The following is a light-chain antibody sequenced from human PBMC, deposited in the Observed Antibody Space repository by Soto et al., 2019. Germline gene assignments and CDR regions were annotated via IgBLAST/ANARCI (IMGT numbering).Light chain of an antibody. V-gene: IGLV2-14*01. CDR3: CSYTSSSTFV. J-gene: IGLJ1*01. Sequence: QSVLNQPASVSGSPGQSITISCTGTSSDVGGYHYVSWYQQHPGKAPKLMIYDVSNRPSGVSNRFSGSESGNTASLTISGLQAEDEADYYCCSYTSSSTFVFGSGTKLTVL. CDR2: DVS. CDR1: SSDVGGYHY.